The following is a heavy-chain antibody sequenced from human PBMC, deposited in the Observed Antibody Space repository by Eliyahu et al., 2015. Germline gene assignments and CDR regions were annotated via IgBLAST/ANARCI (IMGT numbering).Heavy chain of an antibody. Sequence: QITLKESGPTSVKPTQTLTLTCTFSGFSLTTNTVGVGWVRQPPGKALEWLALIYGDDDKNISPSLRSRLTITKDASKNQVVLKMTNMEPVDTGTYFCAHSMSGNDDYDYWGQGTLVTVSS. CDR3: AHSMSGNDDYDY. V-gene: IGHV2-5*02. CDR2: IYGDDDK. D-gene: IGHD5-12*01. CDR1: GFSLTTNTVG. J-gene: IGHJ4*02.